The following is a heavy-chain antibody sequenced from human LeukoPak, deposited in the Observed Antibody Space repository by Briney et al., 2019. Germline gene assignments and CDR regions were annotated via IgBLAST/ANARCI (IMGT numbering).Heavy chain of an antibody. CDR3: ARVRAPYYYDSSGYYYPFDY. CDR1: GGTFSSYA. Sequence: ASVKVSCKASGGTFSSYAISWVRQAPGQGLEWMGGIIPIFGTANYAQKFQGRVTITADESTSTAYMELSSLRSEDTAVYYCARVRAPYYYDSSGYYYPFDYWGQGTLVTVSS. J-gene: IGHJ4*02. V-gene: IGHV1-69*13. D-gene: IGHD3-22*01. CDR2: IIPIFGTA.